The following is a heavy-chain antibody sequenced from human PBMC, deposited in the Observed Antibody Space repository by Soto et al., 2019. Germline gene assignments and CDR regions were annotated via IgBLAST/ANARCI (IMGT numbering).Heavy chain of an antibody. CDR3: ARFVRRTTYYFDY. J-gene: IGHJ4*02. Sequence: QVQLQESGPGLVKPSQTLSLTCTVSGGSISSGGYYWSWIRQHPGKGLEWIGYIYYSGSTYYNPSRKSRVTISVDTSKNQFSLKLSSVTAADTAVYYCARFVRRTTYYFDYWGQGTLVTVSS. CDR1: GGSISSGGYY. CDR2: IYYSGST. D-gene: IGHD1-1*01. V-gene: IGHV4-31*03.